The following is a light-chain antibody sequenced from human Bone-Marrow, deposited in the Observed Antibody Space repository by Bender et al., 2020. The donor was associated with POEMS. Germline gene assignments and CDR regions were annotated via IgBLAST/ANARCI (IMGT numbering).Light chain of an antibody. CDR1: VGVYNY. J-gene: IGLJ3*02. CDR3: CSYAGSNRWV. V-gene: IGLV2-11*01. Sequence: QSALAQPRSVSGSPGQSVTISCTDVGVYNYVSWYQQHPGKAPKLIIYDVNKRPLEVPDRFSGSKSGNTASLTISGVQAEDEADYYCCSYAGSNRWVFGGGTKLTVL. CDR2: DVN.